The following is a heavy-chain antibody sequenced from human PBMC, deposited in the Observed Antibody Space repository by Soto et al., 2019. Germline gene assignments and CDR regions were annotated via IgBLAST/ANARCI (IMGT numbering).Heavy chain of an antibody. CDR1: GGSVSSGSHY. Sequence: QVQLQESGPGLVKPSETLSLTCTVSGGSVSSGSHYWSWIRQPPGKGLEWIGYIYYSGSTNYNTSLKSRVTISVDTSKNQFSLKLSSVTAADTAVYYCARVATAMVDYWGQGTLVTVSS. CDR2: IYYSGST. CDR3: ARVATAMVDY. V-gene: IGHV4-61*01. D-gene: IGHD5-18*01. J-gene: IGHJ4*02.